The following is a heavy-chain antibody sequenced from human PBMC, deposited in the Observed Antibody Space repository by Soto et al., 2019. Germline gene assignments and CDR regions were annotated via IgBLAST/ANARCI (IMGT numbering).Heavy chain of an antibody. Sequence: ASVKVSCKASGYTFTSYGISWVRQAPGQGLEWMGWIRAYNGNTNYAQKLQGRVTMTTDTSTSTAYMELRSLGSDATAVYYCARLEYSSSTAHNWFDPWGQGTLVTVSS. CDR2: IRAYNGNT. V-gene: IGHV1-18*01. CDR1: GYTFTSYG. J-gene: IGHJ5*02. CDR3: ARLEYSSSTAHNWFDP. D-gene: IGHD6-6*01.